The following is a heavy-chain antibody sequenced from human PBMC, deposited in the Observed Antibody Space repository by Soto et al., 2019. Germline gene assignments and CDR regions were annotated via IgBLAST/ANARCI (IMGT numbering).Heavy chain of an antibody. D-gene: IGHD3-3*01. CDR3: AHRLFFCCPGSRHSRLAY. CDR1: G. Sequence: GEGWIPQPPRKALEWLALIYWDDDKRYSPSLKSRLTITKDTSKNQVVLTMTNMDPVDTATYYCAHRLFFCCPGSRHSRLAYPAQG. J-gene: IGHJ4*02. V-gene: IGHV2-5*02. CDR2: IYWDDDK.